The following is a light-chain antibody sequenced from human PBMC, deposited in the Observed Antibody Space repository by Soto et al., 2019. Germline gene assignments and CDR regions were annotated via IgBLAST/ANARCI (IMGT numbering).Light chain of an antibody. V-gene: IGKV3-20*01. CDR2: GAS. J-gene: IGKJ1*01. CDR1: QSISSTY. CDR3: QQYGSSPLT. Sequence: EIVLTQSPGTLSLSPGESVTLSCRASQSISSTYLAWYQQKPGQAPRLLIYGASRRATGIPDRFSGSGSGTDFTLTISRLEPADFAVYYCQQYGSSPLTFGQGTKVEIK.